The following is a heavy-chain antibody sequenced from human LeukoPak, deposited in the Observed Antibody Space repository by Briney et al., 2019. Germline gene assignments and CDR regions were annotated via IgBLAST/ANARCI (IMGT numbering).Heavy chain of an antibody. CDR3: ARLAAAGPGDAFDI. CDR1: GGSISSYY. Sequence: SETLSLTCTVSGGSISSYYWSWIRQPPGKGLEWMGYIYYSGSTNYNPSLKSRVTISVDTSKNQFSLKLSSVTAADTAVYYCARLAAAGPGDAFDIWGQGTMVTVSS. D-gene: IGHD6-13*01. V-gene: IGHV4-59*01. J-gene: IGHJ3*02. CDR2: IYYSGST.